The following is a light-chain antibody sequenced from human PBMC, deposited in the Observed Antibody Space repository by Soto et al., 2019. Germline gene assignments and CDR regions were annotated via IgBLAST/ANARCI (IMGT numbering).Light chain of an antibody. V-gene: IGKV3-20*01. CDR2: GAS. CDR1: QSVRSSY. CDR3: QQYGRSPNT. Sequence: EIVLTQSPGTLSLSPGERATLSCRASQSVRSSYLAWYQQKPGQAPRLLIYGASSRATGLPDRFRGSGSGTDFTLTISRLEPEEFAVYYCQQYGRSPNTFGQGTKLEIK. J-gene: IGKJ2*01.